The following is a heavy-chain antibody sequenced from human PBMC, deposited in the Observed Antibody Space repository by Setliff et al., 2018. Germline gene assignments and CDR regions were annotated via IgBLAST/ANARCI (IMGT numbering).Heavy chain of an antibody. CDR2: ISPGGST. CDR3: ATSGFCSAGSCYSFDD. D-gene: IGHD2-15*01. J-gene: IGHJ4*02. CDR1: GGSMITNDYF. Sequence: SETLSLTCTVSGGSMITNDYFWGWIRQPPGTGLEWIGEISPGGSTIYNPSLRSRVTMSVDTSKNRFSLNLTSVTAADTAVYYCATSGFCSAGSCYSFDDWGQGALVTVSS. V-gene: IGHV4-39*07.